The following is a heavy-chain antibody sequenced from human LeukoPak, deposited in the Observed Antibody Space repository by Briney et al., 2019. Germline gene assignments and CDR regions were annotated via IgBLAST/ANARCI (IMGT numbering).Heavy chain of an antibody. CDR3: AKSEDDSSGYTLLDY. Sequence: GGSLRLSCAASGFTFSSYAMSWVRQAPGKGLEWVAVISYDGSNKYYADSVKGRFTISRDNSKNTLYLQMNSLRAEDTAVYHCAKSEDDSSGYTLLDYWGQGTLVTVSS. J-gene: IGHJ4*02. V-gene: IGHV3-30*18. D-gene: IGHD3-22*01. CDR1: GFTFSSYA. CDR2: ISYDGSNK.